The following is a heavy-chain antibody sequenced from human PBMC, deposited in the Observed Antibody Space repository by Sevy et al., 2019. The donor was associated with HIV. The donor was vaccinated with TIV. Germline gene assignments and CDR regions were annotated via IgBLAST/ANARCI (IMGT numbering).Heavy chain of an antibody. CDR3: ARLEYDYWSGYRPAFDS. D-gene: IGHD3-3*01. V-gene: IGHV3-7*01. J-gene: IGHJ4*02. CDR2: IKQDGSET. CDR1: GFTFISYW. Sequence: GGSLRLSCAASGFTFISYWMSWVRQAPGKGLEWVASIKQDGSETYYVDSVKGRFTISRDNVQNSRFLQMSSLRAEDTAVYYCARLEYDYWSGYRPAFDSWGQGALVTVSS.